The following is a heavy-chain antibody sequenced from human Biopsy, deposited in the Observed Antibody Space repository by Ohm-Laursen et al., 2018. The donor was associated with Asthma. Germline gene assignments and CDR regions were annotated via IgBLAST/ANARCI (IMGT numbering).Heavy chain of an antibody. CDR3: ARGYSGTDRIVYYYSGMEV. CDR2: LIPVLGTA. Sequence: EASVKVSCKASGDSVGSFINYAISWVRQAPRQGLEWMGGLIPVLGTADYAPMFEGRVTITADESTSTAYLELTSLRFEDTAVYYCARGYSGTDRIVYYYSGMEVWGQGTTVTVSS. J-gene: IGHJ6*02. V-gene: IGHV1-69*13. CDR1: GDSVGSFINYA. D-gene: IGHD5-12*01.